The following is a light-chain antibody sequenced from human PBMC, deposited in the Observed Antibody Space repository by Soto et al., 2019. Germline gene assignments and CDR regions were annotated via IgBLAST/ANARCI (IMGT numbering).Light chain of an antibody. CDR1: SSDVGDYNY. V-gene: IGLV2-14*03. CDR3: SSFTTSSTLDVV. J-gene: IGLJ2*01. CDR2: DVS. Sequence: QSALTQPTSVSGSPGQSITISCTGSSSDVGDYNYVSWYQQHPGKAPKLMIYDVSNRPSGVSDRFSGSKSGNTASLTISGLQAEDEAEYYCSSFTTSSTLDVVFGAGTKLTVL.